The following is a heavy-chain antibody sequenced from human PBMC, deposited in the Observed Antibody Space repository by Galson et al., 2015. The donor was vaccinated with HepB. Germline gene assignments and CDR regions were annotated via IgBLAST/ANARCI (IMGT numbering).Heavy chain of an antibody. D-gene: IGHD2-2*01. V-gene: IGHV1-3*01. CDR2: INAGNGNT. CDR1: GYTFTSYA. CDR3: ARDRYCSSTSCYYAFDI. Sequence: SVKVSCKASGYTFTSYAMHWVRQAPGQRLEWMGWINAGNGNTKYPQKFQGRVTITRDTSASTAYMELSSLRSEDTAVYYCARDRYCSSTSCYYAFDIWGQGTMVTVSS. J-gene: IGHJ3*02.